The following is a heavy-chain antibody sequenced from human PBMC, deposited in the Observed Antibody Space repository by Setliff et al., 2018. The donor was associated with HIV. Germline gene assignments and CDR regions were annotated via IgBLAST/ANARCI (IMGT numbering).Heavy chain of an antibody. D-gene: IGHD2-21*02. Sequence: AASVKVSCKASGGTFSSYAISWVRQAPGQGLEWMGGIIPIFGTANYAQKFQGRVTITADESTSTAYMELSSLRSEDTAVYYCARGGVVTAIPHWYFDLWGRGTLVTVSS. J-gene: IGHJ2*01. CDR1: GGTFSSYA. CDR3: ARGGVVTAIPHWYFDL. CDR2: IIPIFGTA. V-gene: IGHV1-69*13.